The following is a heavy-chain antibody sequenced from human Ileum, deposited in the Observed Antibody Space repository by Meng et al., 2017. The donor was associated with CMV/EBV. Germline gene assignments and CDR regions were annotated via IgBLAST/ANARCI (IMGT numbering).Heavy chain of an antibody. CDR1: GESFGDYY. CDR3: ARGWSPIR. J-gene: IGHJ4*02. CDR2: INRRGTT. V-gene: IGHV4-34*01. Sequence: SETLSLTCAVYGESFGDYYWSWIRQPPGKGLEWIGEINRRGTTNYNPSLKSRVTISIDTSKTQFSLKVTSVTASDTAVYYCARGWSPIRWGQGALVTVSS. D-gene: IGHD3-3*01.